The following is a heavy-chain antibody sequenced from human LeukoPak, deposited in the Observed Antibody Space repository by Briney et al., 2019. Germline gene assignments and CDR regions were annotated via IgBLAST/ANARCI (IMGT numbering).Heavy chain of an antibody. CDR1: GFTFSSYW. Sequence: GGSLRLSCAASGFTFSSYWMSWVRQAPGKGLEWVANKKQDGSEKYYVDSVKGRFIISRDNAKNSLYLQMNSLRAEDTAVYYCAKGAFRDQVQGYYYMDVWGKGTTVTVSS. CDR2: KKQDGSEK. CDR3: AKGAFRDQVQGYYYMDV. V-gene: IGHV3-7*01. J-gene: IGHJ6*03. D-gene: IGHD3-10*01.